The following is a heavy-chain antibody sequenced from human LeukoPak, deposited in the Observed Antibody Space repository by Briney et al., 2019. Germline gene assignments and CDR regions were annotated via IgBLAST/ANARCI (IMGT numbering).Heavy chain of an antibody. CDR3: ARDMEATVTSDFDY. CDR1: GYTFTGYY. Sequence: ASVKDSCKASGYTFTGYYMHWVRQAPGQGLEWMGWINPNSGGTNYAQKFQGRVTMTRDTSISTAYMELSRLRSDDTAVYYCARDMEATVTSDFDYWGQGTLVTVSS. CDR2: INPNSGGT. J-gene: IGHJ4*02. V-gene: IGHV1-2*02. D-gene: IGHD4-17*01.